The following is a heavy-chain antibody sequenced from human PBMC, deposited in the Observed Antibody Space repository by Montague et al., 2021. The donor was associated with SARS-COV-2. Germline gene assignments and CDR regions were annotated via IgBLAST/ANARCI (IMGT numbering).Heavy chain of an antibody. D-gene: IGHD2/OR15-2a*01. CDR2: IYVSDST. V-gene: IGHV4-34*10. CDR1: TEAFNGYY. CDR3: ARKIIANAFDV. Sequence: SETLSLTCAVYTEAFNGYYWTWIRQPPGKGLEWIGFIYVSDSTLYNPSLKSRITISVDRSKNQFSLRLNSVTAADTAVYYCARKIIANAFDVWGHGTTVTVSS. J-gene: IGHJ3*01.